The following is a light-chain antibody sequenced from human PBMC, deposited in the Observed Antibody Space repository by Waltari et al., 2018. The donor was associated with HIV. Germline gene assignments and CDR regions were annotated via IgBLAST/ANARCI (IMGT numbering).Light chain of an antibody. Sequence: QSALTQPAPVSGSPGQSITIPCTGTSSDVGGYNLVSLSQRHPGKAPKLMIYEVSKRPSWVANRFSGSKSGNTASLTISGLQAEDEADYYCCAYAGSTTYVIFGGGTKLTVL. V-gene: IGLV2-23*02. J-gene: IGLJ2*01. CDR1: SSDVGGYNL. CDR2: EVS. CDR3: CAYAGSTTYVI.